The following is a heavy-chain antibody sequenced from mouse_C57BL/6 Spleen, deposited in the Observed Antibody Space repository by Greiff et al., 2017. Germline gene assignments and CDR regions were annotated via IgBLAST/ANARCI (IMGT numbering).Heavy chain of an antibody. CDR2: IDPEDGET. J-gene: IGHJ2*03. CDR3: ARRGGNDAGAMGY. Sequence: VQLQQSGAELVKPGASVKLSCTASGFNIKDYYMHWVKQRTEQGLEWIGRIDPEDGETKYAPQFPGKATITADTSSNTAYLPLSSLTSEATALSYCARRGGNDAGAMGYWGQGAPVSLSP. CDR1: GFNIKDYY. V-gene: IGHV14-2*01. D-gene: IGHD1-1*02.